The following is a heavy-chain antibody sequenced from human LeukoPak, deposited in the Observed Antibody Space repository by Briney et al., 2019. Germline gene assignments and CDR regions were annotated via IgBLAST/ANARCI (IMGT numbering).Heavy chain of an antibody. J-gene: IGHJ6*02. D-gene: IGHD3-22*01. V-gene: IGHV3-21*01. Sequence: GGSLRLSCAASGFTFSSYSMNWVRQAPGKGLEWVSSISSSGSYIYYADSVMGRFTISRDNAKNSLYLQMNSLRAEDTAVYCCARQTYYYDSSGYSYGMDVWGQGTTVTVSS. CDR2: ISSSGSYI. CDR3: ARQTYYYDSSGYSYGMDV. CDR1: GFTFSSYS.